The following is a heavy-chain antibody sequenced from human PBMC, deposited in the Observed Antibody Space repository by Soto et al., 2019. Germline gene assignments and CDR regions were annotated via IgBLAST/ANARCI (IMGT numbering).Heavy chain of an antibody. CDR1: GGTFSRYA. V-gene: IGHV1-69*13. D-gene: IGHD3-10*01. CDR3: ASLVVRGVIINWFDP. J-gene: IGHJ5*02. CDR2: IIPIFGTA. Sequence: GASVKVSCKASGGTFSRYAISWVRQAPGQGLEWMGGIIPIFGTANYAQKFQGRVTITADESTSTAYMEMSSLRSEDTAVYYCASLVVRGVIINWFDPWAQGTLVTVSS.